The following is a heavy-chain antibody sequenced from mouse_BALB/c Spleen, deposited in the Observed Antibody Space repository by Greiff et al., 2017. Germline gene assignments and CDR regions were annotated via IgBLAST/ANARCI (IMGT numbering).Heavy chain of an antibody. CDR1: GYSFTGYN. CDR2: IDPYYGGT. V-gene: IGHV1-39*01. J-gene: IGHJ1*01. D-gene: IGHD4-1*01. CDR3: ARDWGFDWYFDV. Sequence: EVQRVESGPELEKPGASVKISCKASGYSFTGYNMNWVKQSNGKSLEWIGNIDPYYGGTSYNQKFKGKATLTVDKSSSTAYMQLKSLTSEDSAVYYCARDWGFDWYFDVWGAGTTVTVSS.